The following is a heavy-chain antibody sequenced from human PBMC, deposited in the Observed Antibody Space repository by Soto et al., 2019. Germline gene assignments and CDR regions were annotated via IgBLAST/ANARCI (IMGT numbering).Heavy chain of an antibody. Sequence: ASVKVSCKASGYTFTSYYMHWVRQAPGQGLEWMGIINPSGGSTSYAQKFQGRVTMTRDTSTSTVYMELSSLRSEDTAVYYCARRRGTDRTSLRFLEWSQRKYAFDIWGQGTMVTVSS. CDR3: ARRRGTDRTSLRFLEWSQRKYAFDI. J-gene: IGHJ3*02. D-gene: IGHD3-3*01. V-gene: IGHV1-46*01. CDR2: INPSGGST. CDR1: GYTFTSYY.